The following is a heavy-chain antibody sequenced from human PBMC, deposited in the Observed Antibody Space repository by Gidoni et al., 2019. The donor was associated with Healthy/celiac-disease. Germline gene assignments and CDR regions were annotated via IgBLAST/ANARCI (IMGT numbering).Heavy chain of an antibody. D-gene: IGHD2-2*01. CDR3: AASPHGWEYQLLFY. V-gene: IGHV1-8*01. CDR1: GYTFTSYD. Sequence: QVQLVQSGAEVKKPGASVKVSGKASGYTFTSYDINWVRQATGQGLEWMGWMNPNSGNTGYAQKFQGRVTMTRNTSISTAYMELSSLRSEDTAVYYCAASPHGWEYQLLFYWGQGTLVTVSS. CDR2: MNPNSGNT. J-gene: IGHJ4*02.